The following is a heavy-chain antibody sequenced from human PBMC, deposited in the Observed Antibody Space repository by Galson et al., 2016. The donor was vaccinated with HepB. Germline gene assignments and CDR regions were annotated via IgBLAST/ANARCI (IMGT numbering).Heavy chain of an antibody. CDR2: IYTDDNT. V-gene: IGHV3-53*01. CDR1: GLNVTTNY. CDR3: ARSAMTRGAPLGYFAD. J-gene: IGHJ4*02. Sequence: SLRLSCAASGLNVTTNYMAWVRQAPGKGLKWVSVIYTDDNTYFAASVKGRFTISRDSSKNTVHLHMGSLKGEDPAVYYCARSAMTRGAPLGYFADWGQGILGTVAA. D-gene: IGHD3-10*01.